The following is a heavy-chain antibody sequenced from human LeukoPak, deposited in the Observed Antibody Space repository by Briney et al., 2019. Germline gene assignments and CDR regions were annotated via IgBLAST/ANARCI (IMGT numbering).Heavy chain of an antibody. J-gene: IGHJ6*03. CDR3: ARESPAGEDLDHYYYYMDV. Sequence: GASVKVSCKASGYTFTSYYMHWVRQAPGQGLEWMGIINPSGGSTSYAQKFQGRVTMTRDTSTSTVYMELSSLRSEDTAVYYCARESPAGEDLDHYYYYMDVWGKGTTDTVSS. D-gene: IGHD7-27*01. CDR2: INPSGGST. CDR1: GYTFTSYY. V-gene: IGHV1-46*01.